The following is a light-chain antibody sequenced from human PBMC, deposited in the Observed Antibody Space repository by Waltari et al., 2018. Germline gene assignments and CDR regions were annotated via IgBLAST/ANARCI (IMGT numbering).Light chain of an antibody. CDR2: RTN. CDR3: STWDDNLTGPV. Sequence: QSALTQPPSASGTPGQRVAIPCSGSESNIGSNLVVWKKRGPGAAPKLVIFRTNERPSGVPDRFSGSKSGTSASLAISGLRPEDEADYICSTWDDNLTGPVFGRGTKLTVL. J-gene: IGLJ2*01. CDR1: ESNIGSNL. V-gene: IGLV1-47*01.